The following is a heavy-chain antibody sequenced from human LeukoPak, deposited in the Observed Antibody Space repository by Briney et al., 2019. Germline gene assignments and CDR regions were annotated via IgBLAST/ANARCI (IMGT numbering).Heavy chain of an antibody. D-gene: IGHD3-10*01. J-gene: IGHJ4*02. CDR1: GGTFSSYA. CDR3: ARGVGAGTLWFGELWAY. Sequence: SVKVSCKASGGTFSSYAISWVRQAPGQGLEWMGGIIPIFGTANYAQKFQGRVTITADESTSTAYMELSSLRSEDTAVYYCARGVGAGTLWFGELWAYWGQGTLVTVSS. V-gene: IGHV1-69*01. CDR2: IIPIFGTA.